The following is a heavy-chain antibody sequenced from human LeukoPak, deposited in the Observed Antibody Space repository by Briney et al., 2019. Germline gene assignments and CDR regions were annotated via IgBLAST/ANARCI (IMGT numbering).Heavy chain of an antibody. V-gene: IGHV1-18*01. J-gene: IGHJ4*02. CDR2: ISTYNGDT. Sequence: ASVKVSCKASGYTFNTYGISWVRQAPGQGLEWMGWISTYNGDTNYVQSLQGRVTLTTDISTSTAYMELMSLRSDDTAVYYCLRDAQRPRLTPDYWGQGTLVTVSS. CDR1: GYTFNTYG. CDR3: LRDAQRPRLTPDY. D-gene: IGHD6-25*01.